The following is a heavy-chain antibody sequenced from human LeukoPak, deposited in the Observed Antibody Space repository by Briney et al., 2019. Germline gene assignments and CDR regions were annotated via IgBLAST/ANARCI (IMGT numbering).Heavy chain of an antibody. D-gene: IGHD5-24*01. J-gene: IGHJ4*02. CDR2: ISSSSSTI. Sequence: GGSLRLSCAASGFSLSPYTMNWFRQAPGKGLKGVYYISSSSSTIYYAGSVKGRFTISRDNAKNSLYLQMNSLRDEDTAVYYCARDWPRDGYHEIFEYWGQGTLVTVSS. CDR1: GFSLSPYT. V-gene: IGHV3-48*02. CDR3: ARDWPRDGYHEIFEY.